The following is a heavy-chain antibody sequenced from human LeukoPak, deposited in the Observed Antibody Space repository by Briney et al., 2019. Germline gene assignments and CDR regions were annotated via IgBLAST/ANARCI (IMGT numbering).Heavy chain of an antibody. CDR1: GGSISSGSYY. CDR3: ARGPKHCSSTSCYSSYYYYMDV. D-gene: IGHD2-2*02. J-gene: IGHJ6*03. V-gene: IGHV4-61*02. CDR2: IYTSGST. Sequence: PSQTLSLTCTVSGGSISSGSYYWSWIRQPAGKGLEWIGRIYTSGSTNYNPSLKSRVTISVDTSKNQFSLKLSSVTAADTAVYYCARGPKHCSSTSCYSSYYYYMDVWGKGTTVTVSS.